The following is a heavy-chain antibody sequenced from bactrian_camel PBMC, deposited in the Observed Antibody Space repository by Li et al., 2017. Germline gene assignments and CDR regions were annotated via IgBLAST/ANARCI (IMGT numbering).Heavy chain of an antibody. V-gene: IGHV3S9*01. CDR3: AADFCTNLATMIAWIASPHSGY. CDR2: IDQDGNT. Sequence: QVQLVESGGGSAQTGGSLRLNCIASDLTFSFYYVAWFRQVQGKEREGVAAIDQDGNTRYKDSVKGRFTISKENGKDTLYLSMNSLKPEDTGMYYCAADFCTNLATMIAWIASPHSGYWGQGTQVTVS. CDR1: DLTFSFYY. D-gene: IGHD4*01. J-gene: IGHJ6*01.